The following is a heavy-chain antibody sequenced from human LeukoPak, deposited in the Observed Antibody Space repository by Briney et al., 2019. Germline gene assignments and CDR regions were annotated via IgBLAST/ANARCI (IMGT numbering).Heavy chain of an antibody. CDR1: GFTFSSYA. D-gene: IGHD3-16*02. V-gene: IGHV3-30-3*01. Sequence: PGGSLRLSCAASGFTFSSYAMHWVRQAPGKGLEWVAVISYDGSNKYYADSVKGRFTISRDNSKNTPYLQMNSLRAEDTAVYYCARDLFNYDYVWGSYRHTYYYYGIDVWGQGTTVTVSS. CDR3: ARDLFNYDYVWGSYRHTYYYYGIDV. CDR2: ISYDGSNK. J-gene: IGHJ6*02.